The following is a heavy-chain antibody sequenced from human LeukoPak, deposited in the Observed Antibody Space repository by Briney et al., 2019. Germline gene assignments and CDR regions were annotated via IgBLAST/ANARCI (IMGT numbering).Heavy chain of an antibody. Sequence: ASVKVSCKASGYTFTSYDINWVRQATGQGLEWMGWMNPNSGNTGYAQKFQGRVTMTRNTSISTAYMELSSLRSEDTAVYYCARESTAVAGDPFDYWGQGTLVAVSS. V-gene: IGHV1-8*01. D-gene: IGHD6-19*01. CDR3: ARESTAVAGDPFDY. CDR2: MNPNSGNT. CDR1: GYTFTSYD. J-gene: IGHJ4*02.